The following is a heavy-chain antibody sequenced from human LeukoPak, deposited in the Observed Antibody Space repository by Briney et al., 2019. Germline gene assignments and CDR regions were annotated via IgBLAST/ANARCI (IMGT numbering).Heavy chain of an antibody. J-gene: IGHJ4*02. CDR2: VNPRGGGT. D-gene: IGHD3-22*01. V-gene: IGHV1-46*01. CDR1: GYTFTSYY. Sequence: APVNVSCKASGYTFTSYYMHWVRQAPGQGLEWMGIVNPRGGGTNYAQKFQGRVTMTRDTSTSTVYMELSSLRSEDTAVYYCAKDPNLPRGGDSSGYHPPDYWGQGTLVTVSS. CDR3: AKDPNLPRGGDSSGYHPPDY.